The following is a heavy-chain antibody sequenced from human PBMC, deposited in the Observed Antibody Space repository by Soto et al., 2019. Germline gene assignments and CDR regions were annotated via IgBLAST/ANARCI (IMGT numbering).Heavy chain of an antibody. V-gene: IGHV1-3*01. CDR3: ARVPSSSYHFFDY. CDR2: INAGIGDT. CDR1: GYTFTSYA. J-gene: IGHJ4*02. D-gene: IGHD6-13*01. Sequence: ASVKVSCKASGYTFTSYAMHWVRQAPGQRLEWMGWINAGIGDTEYSEKFQGRVTITRDTSASTAYMELSSLRAEDTAVYYCARVPSSSYHFFDYWGQGTLVTVSS.